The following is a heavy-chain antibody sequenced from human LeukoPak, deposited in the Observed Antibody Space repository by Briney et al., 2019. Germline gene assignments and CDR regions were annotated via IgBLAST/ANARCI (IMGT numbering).Heavy chain of an antibody. Sequence: ASVKVSCKTSGYTFTSYDINWVRQATGQGLEWMGWMNPNSGNTGYAQKFQGRVTMTRDTSISTAYMEPSSLRSEDTAVYYCARCNITVAGIQTYNWFDPWGQGTLVTVSS. J-gene: IGHJ5*02. V-gene: IGHV1-8*01. CDR3: ARCNITVAGIQTYNWFDP. D-gene: IGHD6-19*01. CDR2: MNPNSGNT. CDR1: GYTFTSYD.